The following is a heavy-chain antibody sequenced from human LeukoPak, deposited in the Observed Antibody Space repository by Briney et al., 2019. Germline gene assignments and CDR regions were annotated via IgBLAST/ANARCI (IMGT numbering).Heavy chain of an antibody. CDR3: ASGVGYCSSTSCPNDY. CDR1: GGTFSSYA. D-gene: IGHD2-2*01. V-gene: IGHV1-69*05. J-gene: IGHJ4*02. Sequence: GASVKVSCKASGGTFSSYAISWVRQAPGQGFEWMGGIIPIFGTANYAQKFQGRVTITTDESTSTAYMELSSLRSEDTAVYYCASGVGYCSSTSCPNDYWGQGTLVTVSS. CDR2: IIPIFGTA.